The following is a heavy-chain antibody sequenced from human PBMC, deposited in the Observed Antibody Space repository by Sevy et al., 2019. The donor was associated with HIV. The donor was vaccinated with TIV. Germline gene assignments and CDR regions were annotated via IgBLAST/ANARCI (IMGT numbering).Heavy chain of an antibody. V-gene: IGHV3-23*01. CDR1: GSTFNNCA. J-gene: IGHJ4*02. Sequence: GGSLRLSCTASGSTFNNCAMSWVRQAPGKGLEWVSGISSSGATTYYADSVKGRFTISRDNSKNTLYLQMNSLRAEDTAVYYCARGRMGRCIVEAGWFGEYWGQGTLVTVSS. CDR3: ARGRMGRCIVEAGWFGEY. D-gene: IGHD3-10*01. CDR2: ISSSGATT.